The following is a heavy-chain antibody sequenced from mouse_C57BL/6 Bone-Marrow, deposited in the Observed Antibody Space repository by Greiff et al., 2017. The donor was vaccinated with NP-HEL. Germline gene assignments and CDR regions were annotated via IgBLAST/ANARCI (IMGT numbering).Heavy chain of an antibody. CDR2: IDPENGDT. CDR3: TTGGGYFDY. Sequence: EVQLQQSGAELVRPGASVKLSCTASGFNIKDDYMHWVKQRPEQGLEWIGWIDPENGDTEYASKFQGKATITADTSSNTAYLQLSSLTSEDTAVYYCTTGGGYFDYWGQCTTLTVSS. J-gene: IGHJ2*01. CDR1: GFNIKDDY. V-gene: IGHV14-4*01.